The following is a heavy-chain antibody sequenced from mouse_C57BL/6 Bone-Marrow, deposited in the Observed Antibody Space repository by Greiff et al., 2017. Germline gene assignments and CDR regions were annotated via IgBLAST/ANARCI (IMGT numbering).Heavy chain of an antibody. CDR2: IYPRSGNT. Sequence: VQLQQSGAELARPGASVKLSCKASGYTFTSYGISWVKQRTGQGLEWIGEIYPRSGNTYYNEKFKGKATLTADKSSSTAYMELRNLTSEDSAVYVCAGECRYSGAGSGVYGGQGKLVTVSA. V-gene: IGHV1-81*01. D-gene: IGHD6-2*01. CDR3: AGECRYSGAGSGVY. J-gene: IGHJ3*01. CDR1: GYTFTSYG.